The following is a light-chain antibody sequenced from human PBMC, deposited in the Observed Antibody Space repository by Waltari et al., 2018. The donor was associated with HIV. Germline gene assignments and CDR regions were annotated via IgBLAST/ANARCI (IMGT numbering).Light chain of an antibody. Sequence: QMTQSPSSLSAFVGGRVTITCRASLSIRSYLNWYQGKPGKAPRLLIYSTASLQGGVPSRFSGSGSGTDFTLTITSLQPEDVATYYCQQSYDTPRTFGQGTKVEIK. V-gene: IGKV1-39*01. CDR2: STA. CDR1: LSIRSY. CDR3: QQSYDTPRT. J-gene: IGKJ1*01.